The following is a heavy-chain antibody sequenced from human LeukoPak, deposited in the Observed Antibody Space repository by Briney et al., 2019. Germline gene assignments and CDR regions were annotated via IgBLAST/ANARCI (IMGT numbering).Heavy chain of an antibody. J-gene: IGHJ5*02. CDR2: IIPICGIA. CDR3: ESATGNYFEGYTWFDP. D-gene: IGHD3-22*01. V-gene: IGHV1-69*13. CDR1: GGTFISYA. Sequence: SVKVSCKASGGTFISYAISWVRRTPGQGLDWMGGIIPICGIANYVQKFQGRVTITADDSTSTAYMELSSLRSEDTDVYYCESATGNYFEGYTWFDPWGQGTLVTVSS.